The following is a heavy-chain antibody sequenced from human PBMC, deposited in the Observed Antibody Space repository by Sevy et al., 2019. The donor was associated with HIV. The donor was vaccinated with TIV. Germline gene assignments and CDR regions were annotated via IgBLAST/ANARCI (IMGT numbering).Heavy chain of an antibody. CDR2: ISGSGGYT. Sequence: GGSLSLSCAAAGFIFNSHSMSWVRQAPGKGLEWVSTISGSGGYTYYADSVKGRFTISRDNSKNTVDLQMDSLRAEDTAVYYCTNRGVVIITGFDYWGQGTLVTVSS. V-gene: IGHV3-23*01. J-gene: IGHJ4*02. CDR3: TNRGVVIITGFDY. D-gene: IGHD1-20*01. CDR1: GFIFNSHS.